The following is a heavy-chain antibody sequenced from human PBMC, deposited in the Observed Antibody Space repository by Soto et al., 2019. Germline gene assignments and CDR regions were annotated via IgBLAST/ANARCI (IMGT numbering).Heavy chain of an antibody. D-gene: IGHD6-13*01. CDR3: ARLQLVDWFFINIDLYRMDV. V-gene: IGHV3-48*02. CDR2: IDSSGNSI. J-gene: IGHJ6*02. Sequence: EVQLVESGGGLVQPGGSLRLSCSSSGFTFSSHSMNWVRQAPGKGLEWVARIDSSGNSIYYADSMKGRFAVSRDNANSSLFLQMNSLRDEDTAVYYCARLQLVDWFFINIDLYRMDVWGQGTTVVVSS. CDR1: GFTFSSHS.